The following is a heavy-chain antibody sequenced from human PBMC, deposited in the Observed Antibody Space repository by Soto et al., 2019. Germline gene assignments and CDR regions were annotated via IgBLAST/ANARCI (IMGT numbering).Heavy chain of an antibody. D-gene: IGHD6-19*01. CDR2: INGGDDNT. V-gene: IGHV3-23*01. CDR3: VKVRYNSGGRGDWFDP. Sequence: GGSLSLSCAASGFTFSSYAMSWVRQAPGKGLEWVSTINGGDDNTYYTDSVKGRFTISRDNSKNTVYLQMNSLRVEDTALYYCVKVRYNSGGRGDWFDPWGHGTLVTVSS. CDR1: GFTFSSYA. J-gene: IGHJ5*02.